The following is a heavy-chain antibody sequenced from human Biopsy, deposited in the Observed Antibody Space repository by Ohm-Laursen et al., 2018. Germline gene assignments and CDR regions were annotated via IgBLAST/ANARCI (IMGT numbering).Heavy chain of an antibody. Sequence: GTLSLTCTVSGDSINNYYWSWIRQPAGKGLEWIGRIYTSGSPNYNLSLESRVTMSVDTSKSQFSLNLRSVTAADTAIYYCARGTGRYYVYGAFDIWGQGTVVTVSS. CDR1: GDSINNYY. D-gene: IGHD1-26*01. V-gene: IGHV4-4*07. CDR2: IYTSGSP. J-gene: IGHJ3*02. CDR3: ARGTGRYYVYGAFDI.